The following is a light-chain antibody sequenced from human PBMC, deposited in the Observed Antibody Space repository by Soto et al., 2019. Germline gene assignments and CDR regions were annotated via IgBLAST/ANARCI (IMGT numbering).Light chain of an antibody. Sequence: EIVMTQSPATLSVSPGERATLSCRASQSVSGNLAWCQQKPGQAPRLLIYGASTRATGIPARFSGSGSGTEFTLTISSLQSEDFAVYYRQQYNNWPGTFGQGTKVEIK. CDR3: QQYNNWPGT. V-gene: IGKV3-15*01. J-gene: IGKJ1*01. CDR2: GAS. CDR1: QSVSGN.